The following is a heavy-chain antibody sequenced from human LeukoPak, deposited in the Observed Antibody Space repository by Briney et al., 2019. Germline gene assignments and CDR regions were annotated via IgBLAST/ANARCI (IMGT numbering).Heavy chain of an antibody. CDR1: GGSFSGYY. J-gene: IGHJ6*02. CDR3: ARGDSIRRLYYYYYGMDV. Sequence: SETLSLTCAVYGGSFSGYYWSWIRQPPGKGLEWIGEINHSGSTNYNPSLKSRVTISVDTSKNQFSLKLSSVTAADTAVYYCARGDSIRRLYYYYYGMDVWGQGTTVTVSS. CDR2: INHSGST. V-gene: IGHV4-34*01. D-gene: IGHD6-13*01.